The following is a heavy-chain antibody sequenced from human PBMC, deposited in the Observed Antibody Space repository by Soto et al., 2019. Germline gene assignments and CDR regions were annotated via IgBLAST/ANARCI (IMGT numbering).Heavy chain of an antibody. J-gene: IGHJ3*02. CDR1: GDSVSSNSAA. D-gene: IGHD4-17*01. V-gene: IGHV6-1*01. Sequence: SQTLSLTCAISGDSVSSNSAAWNWIRQSPSRGLEWLGRTYYRSKWYNDYAVSVKSRITINPDTSKNQFSLQLNSVTPEDTAVYYCARDLGPNDYGDYVAFDIWGQGTMVTVSS. CDR3: ARDLGPNDYGDYVAFDI. CDR2: TYYRSKWYN.